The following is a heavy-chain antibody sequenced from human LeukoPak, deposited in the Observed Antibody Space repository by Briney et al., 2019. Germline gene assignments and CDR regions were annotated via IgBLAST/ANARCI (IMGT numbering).Heavy chain of an antibody. J-gene: IGHJ4*02. Sequence: GGSLRLSCAASGFTFSSYAMTWVRQAPGKGLEWVAVISGSGGTTYYADSVKGRFTISRDNSKNTLYLQMNSLRAEDTAVYYCTKDGAPQQLVIYWGQGTLVTVSS. D-gene: IGHD6-13*01. V-gene: IGHV3-23*01. CDR2: ISGSGGTT. CDR1: GFTFSSYA. CDR3: TKDGAPQQLVIY.